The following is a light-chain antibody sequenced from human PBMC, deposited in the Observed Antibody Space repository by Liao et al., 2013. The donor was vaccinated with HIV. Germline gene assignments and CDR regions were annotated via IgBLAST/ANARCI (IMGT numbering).Light chain of an antibody. CDR1: KLGDKY. J-gene: IGLJ1*01. V-gene: IGLV3-1*01. Sequence: SYELNQPPSVSVSPGQTASVTCSGDKLGDKYVSWYQQRPGQSPVLVIYEDTKRPSGIPERFSGSNSGNTATLTISGTQAMDEADYYCQTWASSTYVFGTGTKVTVL. CDR2: EDT. CDR3: QTWASSTYV.